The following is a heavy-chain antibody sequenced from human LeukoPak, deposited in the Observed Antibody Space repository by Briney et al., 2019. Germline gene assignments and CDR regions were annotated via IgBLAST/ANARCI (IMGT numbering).Heavy chain of an antibody. CDR1: GRTFSSYS. CDR3: ARDLSGDGYPGY. D-gene: IGHD5-24*01. J-gene: IGHJ4*02. V-gene: IGHV1-69*04. Sequence: PSVKVSCNASGRTFSSYSISWVRQAPGQGLEWMGRIIPIFGIANYAQKFQGRVTITADKSTSTAYMELSSLRSEDTAVYYCARDLSGDGYPGYWGQGTLVTASS. CDR2: IIPIFGIA.